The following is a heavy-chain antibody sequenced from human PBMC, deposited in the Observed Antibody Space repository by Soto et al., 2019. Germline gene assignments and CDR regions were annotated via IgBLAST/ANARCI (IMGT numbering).Heavy chain of an antibody. V-gene: IGHV3-21*01. CDR3: ARDGGRQTYGMDV. CDR2: ISSSSSYI. CDR1: GFTFSSYS. Sequence: EVQLVESGGGLVKPGGSLRLSCAASGFTFSSYSMNWVRQAPGKGLEWVSSISSSSSYIYYADSVKGRFTISRDNAKNSLYLQMNSLRAEDTAVYYCARDGGRQTYGMDVWGQGTTVTVSS. J-gene: IGHJ6*02. D-gene: IGHD3-3*01.